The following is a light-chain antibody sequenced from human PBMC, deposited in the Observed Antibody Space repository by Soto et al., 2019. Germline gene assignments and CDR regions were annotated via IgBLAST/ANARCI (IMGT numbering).Light chain of an antibody. Sequence: DIQMTQSPSFLSASVGDRVTITCRASQGIRNSLAWYQHKPGKVPKLLIYAASTLHSGVPSRFSGSGSGTDVTLTISSLQPEDVAVYYCQKHSSVPFTFGGGTKVEIK. CDR1: QGIRNS. CDR2: AAS. CDR3: QKHSSVPFT. J-gene: IGKJ4*01. V-gene: IGKV1-27*01.